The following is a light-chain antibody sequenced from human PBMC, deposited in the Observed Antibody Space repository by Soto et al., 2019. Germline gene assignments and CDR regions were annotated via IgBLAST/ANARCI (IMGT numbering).Light chain of an antibody. Sequence: QSVLTQPASVSGSPGQSITISCTGTGSDVGGYNYVSWYQQHPGKAPKLMISDVVNRPSGVSDRFSGSKSGNTASLTISGLQAEDEADYHCSSYTSSSTYVFGTGTKVTVL. CDR3: SSYTSSSTYV. CDR1: GSDVGGYNY. J-gene: IGLJ1*01. CDR2: DVV. V-gene: IGLV2-14*01.